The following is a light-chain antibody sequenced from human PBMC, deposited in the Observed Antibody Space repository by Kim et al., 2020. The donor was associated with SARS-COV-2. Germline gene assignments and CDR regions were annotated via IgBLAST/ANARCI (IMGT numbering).Light chain of an antibody. CDR2: AAS. CDR3: QQYGSSPST. V-gene: IGKV3-20*01. CDR1: QSVSSSY. Sequence: PGERATLSCRASQSVSSSYVAWYQQKPGQAPRLLIYAASSRATGIPDRFSGSGSGTDFTLTISRLEPEDSAVYYCQQYGSSPSTFGQGTKLEI. J-gene: IGKJ2*01.